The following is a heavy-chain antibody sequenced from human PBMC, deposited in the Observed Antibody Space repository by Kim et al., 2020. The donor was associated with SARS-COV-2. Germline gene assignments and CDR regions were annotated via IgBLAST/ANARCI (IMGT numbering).Heavy chain of an antibody. V-gene: IGHV3-7*01. CDR1: GFTFSSYW. Sequence: GGSLRLSCAASGFTFSSYWMSWVRQAPGKGLEWVANIKQDGSEKYYVDSVKGRFTISRDNAKNSLYLQMNSLRAEDTAVYYCARGDYGYNLFSTYWYFDLWGRGTLVTVSS. D-gene: IGHD5-12*01. CDR3: ARGDYGYNLFSTYWYFDL. CDR2: IKQDGSEK. J-gene: IGHJ2*01.